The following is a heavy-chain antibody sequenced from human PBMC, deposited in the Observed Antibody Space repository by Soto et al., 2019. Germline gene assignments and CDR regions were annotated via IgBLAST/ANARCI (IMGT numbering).Heavy chain of an antibody. CDR3: AKDRHPDGIWTFDF. J-gene: IGHJ4*02. CDR2: VYGSGHGDT. V-gene: IGHV3-23*01. Sequence: EVQLLESGGLLVQSGGSLRLSCAASGFTFSTYTMSWVRQAPGKGLEWVSGVYGSGHGDTFYADSVKGRFVISRDDFKGMLFLQMNSLKVEDTAIYYCAKDRHPDGIWTFDFWGQGTLVTVFS. CDR1: GFTFSTYT. D-gene: IGHD3-9*01.